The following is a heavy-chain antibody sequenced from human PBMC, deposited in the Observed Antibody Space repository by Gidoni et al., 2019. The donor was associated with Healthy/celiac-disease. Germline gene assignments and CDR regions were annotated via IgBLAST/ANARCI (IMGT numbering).Heavy chain of an antibody. CDR2: FNAGNGNT. CDR3: ARDQGGKRQLWSNPFDY. Sequence: QVQLVQSGAEVKKPGASVKVSCKASGYTCTSYAMHWVRQAPGQRLEWMGWFNAGNGNTKYSQQFQGRVTITRDTSASTAYMELSSLRSEDTAVYYCARDQGGKRQLWSNPFDYWGQGTLVTVSS. D-gene: IGHD5-18*01. V-gene: IGHV1-3*01. J-gene: IGHJ4*02. CDR1: GYTCTSYA.